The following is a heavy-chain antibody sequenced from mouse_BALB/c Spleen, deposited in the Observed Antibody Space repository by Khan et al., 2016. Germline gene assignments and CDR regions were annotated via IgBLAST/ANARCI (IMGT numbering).Heavy chain of an antibody. CDR1: GYTFTDYW. V-gene: IGHV1-7*01. CDR2: INPSTGYT. CDR3: ARWSYYYGSSYGWFAY. J-gene: IGHJ3*01. D-gene: IGHD1-1*01. Sequence: QVPLMQSWAELAKPGASVKMSCKASGYTFTDYWMHWVKQSPGQGLEWIGYINPSTGYTEYTQKFKDKATLTADKSSSTAYMQLSSLTSEDSAVYYCARWSYYYGSSYGWFAYWGQGTLVTVSA.